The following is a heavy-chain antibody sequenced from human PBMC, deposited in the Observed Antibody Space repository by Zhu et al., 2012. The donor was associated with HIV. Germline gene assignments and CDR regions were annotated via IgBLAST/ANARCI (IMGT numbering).Heavy chain of an antibody. Sequence: QVQVQQWGAGLLKPWESLSLTCAVYGGSFGNYYWSWIRQSPEKGLEWIGEINHSGSTNYNPSLKSRVTISIDTSKNQLSLKLNSVTAADAAVYYCVRGRLDWLYYFDSWGQGTLVHRLL. CDR3: VRGRLDWLYYFDS. V-gene: IGHV4-34*01. J-gene: IGHJ4*02. CDR2: INHSGST. CDR1: GGSFGNYY. D-gene: IGHD3-9*01.